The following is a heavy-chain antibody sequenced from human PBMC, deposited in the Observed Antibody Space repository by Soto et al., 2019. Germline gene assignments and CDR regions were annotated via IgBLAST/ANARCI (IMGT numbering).Heavy chain of an antibody. D-gene: IGHD2-2*01. CDR3: AAGDYCSSTSCYYYYYYMDV. CDR1: GGTFSSYT. Sequence: QVQLVHSGAEVKKPGSSVKVSCKASGGTFSSYTISWVRQAPGQGLEWMGRIIPILGIANYAQKFQGRVTITADKSTSTAYMELSSLRSEDTAVYYCAAGDYCSSTSCYYYYYYMDVWGKGTTVTVSS. J-gene: IGHJ6*03. V-gene: IGHV1-69*02. CDR2: IIPILGIA.